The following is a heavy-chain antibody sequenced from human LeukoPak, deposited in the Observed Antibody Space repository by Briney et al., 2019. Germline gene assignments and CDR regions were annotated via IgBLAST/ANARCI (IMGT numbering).Heavy chain of an antibody. Sequence: PSETLSLTCTVSGGSISSYYWSWIRQPPGKGLEWIGYIYYSGSTNYNPSLKSQVTISVDTSKNQFSLKLSSVTAADTAVYYCARGRTLEAAIYFDYWGQGTLVTVSS. J-gene: IGHJ4*02. D-gene: IGHD2-2*02. CDR1: GGSISSYY. CDR2: IYYSGST. CDR3: ARGRTLEAAIYFDY. V-gene: IGHV4-59*01.